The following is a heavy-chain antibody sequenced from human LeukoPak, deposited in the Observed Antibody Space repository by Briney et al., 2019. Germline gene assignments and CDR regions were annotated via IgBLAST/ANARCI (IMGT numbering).Heavy chain of an antibody. J-gene: IGHJ4*02. Sequence: PSETLSLTCTVSGGSISSYYWSWIRQPPGKGLEWIGYIYYSGSTNYNPSLKSRVTISVDTSKNQFSLKLSSVTAADTAVYYCARDRYYYGSGSYYRRNFDYWGQGTLVTVSS. V-gene: IGHV4-59*12. CDR1: GGSISSYY. CDR3: ARDRYYYGSGSYYRRNFDY. CDR2: IYYSGST. D-gene: IGHD3-10*01.